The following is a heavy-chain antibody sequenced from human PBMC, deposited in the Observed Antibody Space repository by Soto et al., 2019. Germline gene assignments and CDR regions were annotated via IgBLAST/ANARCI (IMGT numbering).Heavy chain of an antibody. Sequence: QVQLVQSGAEVKKPGASVKVSCKASGYTFTGYYMHWVRQAPGQGLEWMGWINPNSGGTNYAQKFQGWVTMTRDTSISTASMELSRLRADDTAVYYWARDSTIFGLGWYYGMDVWGQGTTVTVSS. CDR2: INPNSGGT. D-gene: IGHD3-3*01. CDR1: GYTFTGYY. V-gene: IGHV1-2*04. CDR3: ARDSTIFGLGWYYGMDV. J-gene: IGHJ6*02.